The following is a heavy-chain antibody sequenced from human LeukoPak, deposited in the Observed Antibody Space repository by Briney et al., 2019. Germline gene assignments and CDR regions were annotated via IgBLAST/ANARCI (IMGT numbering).Heavy chain of an antibody. CDR1: GFTFSSNE. CDR2: ISSSGSTI. CDR3: ARETGFAFDI. J-gene: IGHJ3*02. V-gene: IGHV3-48*03. Sequence: PGGSLRLSCAASGFTFSSNEMNWVRQAPGKGLEWVSNISSSGSTINYADSVKGRFTISRDNAKNALYLQMNSLRAEDTAVYYCARETGFAFDIWGQGTMVTVSS.